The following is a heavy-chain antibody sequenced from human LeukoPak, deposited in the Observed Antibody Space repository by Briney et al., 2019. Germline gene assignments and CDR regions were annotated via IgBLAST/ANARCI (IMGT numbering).Heavy chain of an antibody. D-gene: IGHD3-10*01. V-gene: IGHV3-53*01. J-gene: IGHJ4*02. CDR1: GFTVSSNY. CDR3: ASGGLGARKYYSDPFHY. Sequence: GGSLRLSCAVSGFTVSSNYVSWVRQAPGKGLEWVSILYSAGSTYYAEAVRGRFTISRDSSKNTVCLQMNSLRAEDTAIYYCASGGLGARKYYSDPFHYWGQGTLVTVSS. CDR2: LYSAGST.